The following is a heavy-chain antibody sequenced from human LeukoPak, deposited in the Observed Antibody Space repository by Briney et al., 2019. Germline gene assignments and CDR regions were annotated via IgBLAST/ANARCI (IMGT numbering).Heavy chain of an antibody. CDR3: AKSMNSGYDQAFDY. CDR1: GFTFDDYA. Sequence: GGSLRLSCAASGFTFDDYAMHWVRQAPGKGLEWVSGISWNSGSIGYADSVKGRFTISRDNAKNSLYLQMNSLRAEDTALYYCAKSMNSGYDQAFDYWGQGTLVTVSS. J-gene: IGHJ4*02. D-gene: IGHD5-12*01. V-gene: IGHV3-9*01. CDR2: ISWNSGSI.